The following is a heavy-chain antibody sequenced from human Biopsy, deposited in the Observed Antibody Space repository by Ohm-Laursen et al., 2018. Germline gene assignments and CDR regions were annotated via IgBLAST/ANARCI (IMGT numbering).Heavy chain of an antibody. V-gene: IGHV4-34*01. CDR1: GESFNGYY. CDR3: VRGVDYYDPYHYYALDV. CDR2: INHCGRT. J-gene: IGHJ6*02. Sequence: TLSLTCAVYGESFNGYYWSWIRQTPGKGLEWIGEINHCGRTNYNPSLKSRVTISVDTSKNQFSLKVRSVTAADTAVYYCVRGVDYYDPYHYYALDVWGQGTTVTVSS. D-gene: IGHD3-22*01.